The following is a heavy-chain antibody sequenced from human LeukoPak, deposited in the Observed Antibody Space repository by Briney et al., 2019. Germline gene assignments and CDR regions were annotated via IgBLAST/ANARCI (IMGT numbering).Heavy chain of an antibody. CDR3: AKDEVNDFWSGYPRGMGAFDI. CDR2: ISWNSGSI. Sequence: GGSLRLSCAASGFTFDDYAMHWVRQAPGKGLEWVSGISWNSGSIGYADSVKGRFTISRDNAKNSLYLQMNSLRAEDMALYYCAKDEVNDFWSGYPRGMGAFDIWGQGTMVTVSS. J-gene: IGHJ3*02. CDR1: GFTFDDYA. V-gene: IGHV3-9*03. D-gene: IGHD3-3*01.